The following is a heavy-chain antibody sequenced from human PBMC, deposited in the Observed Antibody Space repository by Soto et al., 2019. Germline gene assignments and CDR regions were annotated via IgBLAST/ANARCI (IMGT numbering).Heavy chain of an antibody. Sequence: PGGSLRLSCAASGFTFSSYWMSWVRQAPGKGLERVANIKQDGSEKYYVDSVKGRFTISRDNAKNSLYLQMNSLRAEDTAVYYCARNWNYGPFDYWGQGTLVTVSS. CDR3: ARNWNYGPFDY. CDR1: GFTFSSYW. CDR2: IKQDGSEK. J-gene: IGHJ4*02. V-gene: IGHV3-7*01. D-gene: IGHD1-7*01.